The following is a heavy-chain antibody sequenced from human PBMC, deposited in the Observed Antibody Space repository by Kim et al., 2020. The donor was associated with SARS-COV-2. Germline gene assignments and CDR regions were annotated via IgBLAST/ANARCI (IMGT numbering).Heavy chain of an antibody. CDR2: IIPIFGTA. CDR1: GGTFSSYA. J-gene: IGHJ6*02. V-gene: IGHV1-69*13. Sequence: SVKVSCKASGGTFSSYAISWVRQAPGQGLEWMGGIIPIFGTANYAQKFQGRVTITADESTSTAYMELSSLRSEDTAVYYCARGGSYYDSSGYYYPPRMDVWGQGTTVTVSS. D-gene: IGHD3-22*01. CDR3: ARGGSYYDSSGYYYPPRMDV.